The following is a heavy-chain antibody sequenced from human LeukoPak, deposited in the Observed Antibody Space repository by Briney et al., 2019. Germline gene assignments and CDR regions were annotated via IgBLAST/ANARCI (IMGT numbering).Heavy chain of an antibody. J-gene: IGHJ5*02. Sequence: GRSLRLSWAASGCTLEDYAMLWVRQAPGKGLEGVSSISWNSGSIGYADSVKGRFTISRDNSKNTLYLQMTSLRVDDTSIYFCAKDKVRYYTSRWSGLVDTWGQGTLVTVSS. CDR1: GCTLEDYA. CDR3: AKDKVRYYTSRWSGLVDT. V-gene: IGHV3-9*01. CDR2: ISWNSGSI. D-gene: IGHD6-13*01.